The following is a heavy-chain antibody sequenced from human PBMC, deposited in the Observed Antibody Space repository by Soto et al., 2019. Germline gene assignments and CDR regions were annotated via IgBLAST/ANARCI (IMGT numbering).Heavy chain of an antibody. D-gene: IGHD3-10*01. J-gene: IGHJ6*02. CDR1: GDSVSSNSAA. CDR2: TYYRSKWYN. V-gene: IGHV6-1*01. Sequence: PSQTLSLTCAISGDSVSSNSAAWNWIRQSPSRGLEWLGRTYYRSKWYNDYAVSVKSRITINPDTSKNQFSLQLNSVTPEDTAVYYCARGYGSGSYRGHYYYGMDVWGQGTTVTAP. CDR3: ARGYGSGSYRGHYYYGMDV.